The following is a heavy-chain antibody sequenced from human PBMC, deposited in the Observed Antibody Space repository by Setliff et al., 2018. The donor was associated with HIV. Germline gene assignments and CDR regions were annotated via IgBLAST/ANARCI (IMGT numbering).Heavy chain of an antibody. CDR1: GFTFSTYW. V-gene: IGHV3-7*01. CDR2: IKQDGGEK. CDR3: ARSLWGFVRNAAFEI. D-gene: IGHD3-16*01. J-gene: IGHJ3*02. Sequence: PGGSLRLSCAASGFTFSTYWMNWVRQAPGKGLEWVANIKQDGGEKYYVDSVKGRFTISRDNAKNSLYLQMNSLRVEDSAVYYCARSLWGFVRNAAFEIWGQGTMVTVSS.